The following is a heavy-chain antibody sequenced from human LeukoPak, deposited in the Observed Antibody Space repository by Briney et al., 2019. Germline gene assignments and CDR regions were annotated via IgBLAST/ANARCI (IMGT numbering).Heavy chain of an antibody. J-gene: IGHJ4*02. CDR1: GGTFSSYA. Sequence: SVKVSCKASGGTFSSYAISWVRQAPGQGLEWMGGIIPIFGTANYAQKFQGRVTITADKSTSTAYMELSSLRSEDTAVYYCARGTHSGIDFDYWGQGTLVTVSS. D-gene: IGHD3-10*01. CDR2: IIPIFGTA. V-gene: IGHV1-69*06. CDR3: ARGTHSGIDFDY.